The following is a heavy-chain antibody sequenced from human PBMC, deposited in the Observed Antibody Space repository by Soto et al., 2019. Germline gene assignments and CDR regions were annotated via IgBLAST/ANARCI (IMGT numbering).Heavy chain of an antibody. CDR3: AKDHSNNWYYFHY. V-gene: IGHV3-30*18. CDR2: ISYDGRNE. D-gene: IGHD6-13*01. CDR1: GFTFSSYG. J-gene: IGHJ4*02. Sequence: GGSLRLSCAASGFTFSSYGMHWVRKAPGKGLEWVAVISYDGRNEYYADSVKGRFTISRDNSKNTLYLQMNSLRTEDTALYYCAKDHSNNWYYFHYWGQGALVTVSS.